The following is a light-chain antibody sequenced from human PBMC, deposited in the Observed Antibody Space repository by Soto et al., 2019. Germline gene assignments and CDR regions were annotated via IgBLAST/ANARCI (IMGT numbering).Light chain of an antibody. J-gene: IGKJ1*01. CDR3: QQYNNWPRT. CDR1: QSVSYN. Sequence: EIVMTQSPATLSVSPGERATLSCRASQSVSYNLAWYQHKPGQAPRLLIYGPSTRATGIPARFSGSGSGTEFTLTISSLQSEDFALYYCQQYNNWPRTFGQGTTVDIK. CDR2: GPS. V-gene: IGKV3-15*01.